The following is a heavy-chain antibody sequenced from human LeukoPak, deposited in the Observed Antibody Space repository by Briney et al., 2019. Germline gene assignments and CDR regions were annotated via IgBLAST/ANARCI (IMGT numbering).Heavy chain of an antibody. CDR3: ARPHSSRISYGFDI. Sequence: GGSLRLSCAASGFTFSSFAMSWVRQAPGKGLEWVSFISGTGGNTLYAGSVKGRFTISRDNSKNTLYLQMDSLRAEDTAVYYCARPHSSRISYGFDIWGQGTMVTVSS. J-gene: IGHJ3*02. CDR1: GFTFSSFA. D-gene: IGHD6-13*01. V-gene: IGHV3-23*01. CDR2: ISGTGGNT.